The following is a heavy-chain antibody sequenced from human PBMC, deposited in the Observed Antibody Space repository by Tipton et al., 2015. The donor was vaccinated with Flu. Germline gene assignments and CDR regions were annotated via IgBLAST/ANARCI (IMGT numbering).Heavy chain of an antibody. CDR3: ARDHHEGWLHPKHYFDY. Sequence: TLSLTCTVSGGSISSSSYYWGWIRQPPGKGLEWIGSIYYSGSTYYNPSLKSRVTISVDTSKNQFALKLSSVTAADTAVYYCARDHHEGWLHPKHYFDYWGQGTLVTVSS. V-gene: IGHV4-39*06. J-gene: IGHJ4*02. CDR1: GGSISSSSYY. D-gene: IGHD5-24*01. CDR2: IYYSGST.